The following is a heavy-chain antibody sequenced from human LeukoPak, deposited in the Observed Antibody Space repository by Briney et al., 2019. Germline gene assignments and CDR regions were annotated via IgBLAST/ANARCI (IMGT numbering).Heavy chain of an antibody. V-gene: IGHV3-23*01. CDR2: ISGSGGST. CDR3: AKGRDSSGSGSYYNVFDY. D-gene: IGHD3-10*01. J-gene: IGHJ4*02. Sequence: GGSLRLSCAASGFTVRSNYMSWVRQAPGKGLEWVSAISGSGGSTYYADSVKGRFTISRDKSKNTLYLQMNSLRAEDAAVYYCAKGRDSSGSGSYYNVFDYWGQGTLVTVSS. CDR1: GFTVRSNY.